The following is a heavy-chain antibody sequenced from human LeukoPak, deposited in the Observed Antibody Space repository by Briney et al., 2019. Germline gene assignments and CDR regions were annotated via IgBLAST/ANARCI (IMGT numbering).Heavy chain of an antibody. CDR3: AKDKITLAAAAFYYFDY. J-gene: IGHJ4*02. Sequence: GGSLRLSCAASGFTFSSYGMHWVRQAPGKGLEWVAFIRYDGSNKYYADSVKGRFTISRDNSKNTLYLQMNSLRAEDTAVYYCAKDKITLAAAAFYYFDYWGQGTLVTVSS. CDR1: GFTFSSYG. CDR2: IRYDGSNK. V-gene: IGHV3-30*02. D-gene: IGHD6-13*01.